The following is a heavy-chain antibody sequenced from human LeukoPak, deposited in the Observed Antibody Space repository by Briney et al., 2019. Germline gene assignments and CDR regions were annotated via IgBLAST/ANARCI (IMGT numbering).Heavy chain of an antibody. Sequence: SGPTLVKPTQTLTLTCTFSGFSLSTSGMCVSWIRQPPGKALEWLARIDWDDDKYYSTSLKTRLTISKDTSKNQVVLTMTNMDPVDTATYYCARILPYSSRQGVFDYWGQGTLVTVSS. CDR1: GFSLSTSGMC. J-gene: IGHJ4*02. CDR2: IDWDDDK. V-gene: IGHV2-70*11. CDR3: ARILPYSSRQGVFDY. D-gene: IGHD6-13*01.